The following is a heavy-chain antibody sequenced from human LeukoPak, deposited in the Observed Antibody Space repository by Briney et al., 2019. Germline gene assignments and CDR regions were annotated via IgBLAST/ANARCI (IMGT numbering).Heavy chain of an antibody. Sequence: GGSLRLSCAASGFTFSSYSMNSVRQAPGKGLWWVSSISSSSRYIYYADSVKGRFTISRDNAKNSLYLQMNSLRAEDTAVYYCARVGTKGRTDYWGQGTLVTVSS. CDR2: ISSSSRYI. V-gene: IGHV3-21*01. CDR3: ARVGTKGRTDY. CDR1: GFTFSSYS. J-gene: IGHJ4*02.